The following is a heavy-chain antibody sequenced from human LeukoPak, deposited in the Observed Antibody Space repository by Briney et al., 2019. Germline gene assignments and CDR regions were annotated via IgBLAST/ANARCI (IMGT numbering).Heavy chain of an antibody. D-gene: IGHD3-10*01. Sequence: APVKVSCKASGYTFTSYYMHWVRQAPGQGLEWVGIINPSGGSTSYAQKFQGRVTMTRDTSTSTVYMVLSSLRSEDTAVYYCARAANYYGSGSNWFDPWGQGTLVTVSS. CDR3: ARAANYYGSGSNWFDP. CDR2: INPSGGST. CDR1: GYTFTSYY. J-gene: IGHJ5*02. V-gene: IGHV1-46*01.